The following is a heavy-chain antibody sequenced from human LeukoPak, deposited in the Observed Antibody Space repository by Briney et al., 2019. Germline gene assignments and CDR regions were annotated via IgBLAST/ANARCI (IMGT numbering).Heavy chain of an antibody. CDR2: ISYGGSA. Sequence: SETLSLTCTVSGGSISTYYWAWIRQPPGKGLEWIGYISYGGSANYNPSFKSRVTISVDTSKNQFSLKMRSVTAADTAVYFCARETSQKGAHYMDVWGKGTTVTTSS. D-gene: IGHD3-16*01. CDR1: GGSISTYY. V-gene: IGHV4-59*01. CDR3: ARETSQKGAHYMDV. J-gene: IGHJ6*03.